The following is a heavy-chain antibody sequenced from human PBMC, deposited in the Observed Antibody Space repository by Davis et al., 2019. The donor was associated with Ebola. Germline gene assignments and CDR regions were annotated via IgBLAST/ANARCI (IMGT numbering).Heavy chain of an antibody. D-gene: IGHD3-22*01. CDR2: ISVYNGNT. J-gene: IGHJ3*02. V-gene: IGHV1-18*01. CDR3: ARANYYDSSGYLRI. CDR1: GGTFSSYT. Sequence: AASVKVSCKASGGTFSSYTISWWRQAPGQGLEWMGWISVYNGNTNYAQTLQGRVTMTTDTSTSTAYMELRSLRSDDTAVFYCARANYYDSSGYLRIWGQGTMVTVSS.